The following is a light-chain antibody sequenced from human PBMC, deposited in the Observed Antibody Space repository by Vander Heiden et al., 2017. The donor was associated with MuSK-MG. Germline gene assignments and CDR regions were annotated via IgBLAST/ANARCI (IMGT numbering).Light chain of an antibody. V-gene: IGKV3-20*01. CDR3: QQYGSSPRT. CDR1: QSVSSSD. J-gene: IGKJ4*02. CDR2: GAS. Sequence: IVLTQSPGTLSLSPGERATLSCRASQSVSSSDLAWYQQKPGQAPSLLIEGASSRATGIPDRFSGSGSGTDFTLTISRLEPEDFAVYYCQQYGSSPRTFGGGTKVEIK.